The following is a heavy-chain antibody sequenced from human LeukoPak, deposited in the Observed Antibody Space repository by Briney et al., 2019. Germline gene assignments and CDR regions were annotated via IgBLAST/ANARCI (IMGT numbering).Heavy chain of an antibody. J-gene: IGHJ3*02. V-gene: IGHV3-21*01. Sequence: GGSLRLSCAASGFTFSSYWMHWVRQAPGKGLEWVSSISSSSSYIYYADSVKGRFTISRDNAKNSLYLQMNSLRAEDTAVYYCARDSYSGRPGNAFDIWGQGTMVTVSS. CDR2: ISSSSSYI. D-gene: IGHD1-26*01. CDR3: ARDSYSGRPGNAFDI. CDR1: GFTFSSYW.